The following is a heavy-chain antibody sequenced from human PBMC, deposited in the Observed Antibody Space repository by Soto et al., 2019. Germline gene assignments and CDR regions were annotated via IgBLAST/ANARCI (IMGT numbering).Heavy chain of an antibody. V-gene: IGHV1-3*01. CDR2: INAGNGNT. D-gene: IGHD6-13*01. J-gene: IGHJ5*02. CDR1: GYTFTSYA. CDR3: ARRAAAGIIGFDP. Sequence: DSVKVSCKASGYTFTSYAMHWVRQAPGQRLEWMGWINAGNGNTKYSQKFQGRVTITRDTSASTAYMELSSLRSEDTAVYYCARRAAAGIIGFDPWGQGTLVTV.